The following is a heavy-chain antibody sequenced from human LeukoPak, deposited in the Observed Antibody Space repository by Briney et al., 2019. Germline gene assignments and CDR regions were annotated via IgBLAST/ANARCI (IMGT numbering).Heavy chain of an antibody. J-gene: IGHJ6*02. D-gene: IGHD2-15*01. CDR3: ARDGGRYCSGGSCYSAAAQPYYYYGMDV. V-gene: IGHV1-69*04. CDR1: GGTFSSYA. CDR2: IIPIFGIA. Sequence: SVKVPCKASGGTFSSYAISWVRQAPGQGLEWMGRIIPIFGIANYAQKFQGRVAITADKSTSTAYLELSSLRSEDTAVYYCARDGGRYCSGGSCYSAAAQPYYYYGMDVWGQGTTVTVSS.